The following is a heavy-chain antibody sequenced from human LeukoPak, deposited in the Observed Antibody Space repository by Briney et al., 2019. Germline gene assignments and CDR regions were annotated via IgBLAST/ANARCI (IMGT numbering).Heavy chain of an antibody. V-gene: IGHV4-61*02. D-gene: IGHD3-16*01. CDR2: IYTSGST. Sequence: SGTLSLTCTVSGGSISSGSYYWSWIRQPAGKGLEWIGRIYTSGSTNYNPTLKSRVTISVDTSKNQFSLKLSSMTAADTAVYYCASGGGHYYYYYMDVWGKGTTVTVSS. J-gene: IGHJ6*03. CDR3: ASGGGHYYYYYMDV. CDR1: GGSISSGSYY.